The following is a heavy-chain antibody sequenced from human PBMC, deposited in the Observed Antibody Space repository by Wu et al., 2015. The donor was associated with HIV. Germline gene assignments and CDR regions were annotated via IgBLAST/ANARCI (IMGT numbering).Heavy chain of an antibody. J-gene: IGHJ5*02. CDR2: MNPNSGNT. CDR1: GYTFTSYG. Sequence: QVQLVQSGAEVKKPGASVKVSCKASGYTFTSYGINWVRQATGQGLEWMGWMNPNSGNTGYAQKFQGRVTMTRNTSISTAYMELSSLRSEDTAVYYCARTYYYGSGSYDNWFDPWGQGTLVTVSS. CDR3: ARTYYYGSGSYDNWFDP. V-gene: IGHV1-8*01. D-gene: IGHD3-10*01.